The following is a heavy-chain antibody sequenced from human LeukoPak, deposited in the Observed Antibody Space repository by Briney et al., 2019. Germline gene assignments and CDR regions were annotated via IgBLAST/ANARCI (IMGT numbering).Heavy chain of an antibody. CDR1: GFTVSSNY. J-gene: IGHJ4*02. D-gene: IGHD6-13*01. CDR3: ARGWRDRSSWSLFDY. V-gene: IGHV3-53*05. Sequence: GGSLRLSCAASGFTVSSNYMSWVRQAPGKGLEWVSVIYSGGSTYYADSVKGRFTISRDNSKNTLYLQMNSLRSEDTAVYYCARGWRDRSSWSLFDYWGQGTLVTVSS. CDR2: IYSGGST.